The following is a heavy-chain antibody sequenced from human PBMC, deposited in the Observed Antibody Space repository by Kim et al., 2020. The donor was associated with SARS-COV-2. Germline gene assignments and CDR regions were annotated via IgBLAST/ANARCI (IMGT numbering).Heavy chain of an antibody. V-gene: IGHV3-23*01. CDR2: ISGSGGST. CDR3: AKDSHYDILTGYPPLGGAFDI. J-gene: IGHJ3*02. D-gene: IGHD3-9*01. CDR1: GFTFSSYA. Sequence: GGSLRLSCAASGFTFSSYAMSWVRQAPGKGLEWVSAISGSGGSTYYADSVKGRFTISRDNSKNTLYLQMNSLRAEDTAVYYCAKDSHYDILTGYPPLGGAFDIWGQGTMVTVSS.